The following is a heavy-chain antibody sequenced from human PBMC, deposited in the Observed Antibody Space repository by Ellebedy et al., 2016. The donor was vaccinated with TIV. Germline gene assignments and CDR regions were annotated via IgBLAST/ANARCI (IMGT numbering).Heavy chain of an antibody. D-gene: IGHD3-22*01. CDR3: ASWPSSGYYLDAFDI. J-gene: IGHJ3*02. CDR2: ISSSSSYI. Sequence: GGSLRLSXAVSGFTFSSYSMNWVRQAPGKGLEWVSSISSSSSYIYYADSVKGRFTISRDNAKNSLYLQMNSLRAEDTAVYYCASWPSSGYYLDAFDIWGQGTMVTVSS. CDR1: GFTFSSYS. V-gene: IGHV3-21*01.